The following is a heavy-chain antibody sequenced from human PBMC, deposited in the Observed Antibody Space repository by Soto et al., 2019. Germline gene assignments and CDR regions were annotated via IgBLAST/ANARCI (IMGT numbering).Heavy chain of an antibody. Sequence: SETLSLTCAVSDGSISSGGDSWSWIRQPPGKGLEWIGYIYHSGSTYYNPSLKSRVTISVDRSKNQFSLKLSSVTAADTAVYYCARVPDRWGQGPLVTVSS. CDR2: IYHSGST. J-gene: IGHJ5*02. CDR1: DGSISSGGDS. D-gene: IGHD2-2*01. V-gene: IGHV4-30-2*01. CDR3: ARVPDR.